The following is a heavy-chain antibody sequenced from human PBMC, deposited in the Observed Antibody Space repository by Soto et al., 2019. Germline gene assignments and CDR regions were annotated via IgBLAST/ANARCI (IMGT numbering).Heavy chain of an antibody. V-gene: IGHV3-23*01. CDR2: ISGSGGSK. D-gene: IGHD6-19*01. CDR1: GFTFSSYA. CDR3: ARDSDAVYSSGWYAY. Sequence: GGSLRLSCAASGFTFSSYAMSWVRQAPGKGLEWVSAISGSGGSKYYADSVKGRFTISRDNSKNTLYLQMNSLRAEDTAVYYCARDSDAVYSSGWYAYWGQGTLVTVSS. J-gene: IGHJ4*02.